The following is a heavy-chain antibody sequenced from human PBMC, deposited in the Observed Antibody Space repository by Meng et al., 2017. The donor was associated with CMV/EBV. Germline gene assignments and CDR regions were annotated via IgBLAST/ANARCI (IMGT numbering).Heavy chain of an antibody. D-gene: IGHD5-12*01. J-gene: IGHJ4*02. Sequence: GESLKISCAACGFTFSSYDMHWVRQATGKGLEWVSAIGTAGDTYYPGSVKGQFTISRENAKNSLYLQMNSLRAGDTAVYYCARDGLDIVATISGDYFDYWGQGTLVTVSS. CDR2: IGTAGDT. V-gene: IGHV3-13*03. CDR3: ARDGLDIVATISGDYFDY. CDR1: GFTFSSYD.